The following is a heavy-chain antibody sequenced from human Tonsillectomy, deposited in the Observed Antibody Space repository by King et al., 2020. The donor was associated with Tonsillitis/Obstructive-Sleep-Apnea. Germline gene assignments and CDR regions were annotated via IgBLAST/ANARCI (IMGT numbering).Heavy chain of an antibody. J-gene: IGHJ6*02. Sequence: QLVQSGAEVKKPGASVKVSCKASGYTFTGYYMHWVRQAPGQGLEWMGWINPNSGGTNYAQKFQGRVTMTRDTSISTAYMELSRLSSDDTAVYYCARAPWYSILIQDYYSYGMDVWGQGTTVTVSS. D-gene: IGHD2-8*01. CDR3: ARAPWYSILIQDYYSYGMDV. CDR1: GYTFTGYY. V-gene: IGHV1-2*02. CDR2: INPNSGGT.